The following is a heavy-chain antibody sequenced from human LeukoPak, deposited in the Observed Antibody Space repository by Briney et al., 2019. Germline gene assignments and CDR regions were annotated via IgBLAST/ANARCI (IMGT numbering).Heavy chain of an antibody. Sequence: PGGSLRLSCAASGFTFSSYVMSWVRQAPGKGLEWVSGISGSGGRTYYADSVKGRFTISRDNSKNTLYLQMNSLRAEDTAVYYCAKGLLPSYYYYYMDVWGKGTTVTISS. CDR2: ISGSGGRT. CDR3: AKGLLPSYYYYYMDV. CDR1: GFTFSSYV. J-gene: IGHJ6*03. V-gene: IGHV3-23*01.